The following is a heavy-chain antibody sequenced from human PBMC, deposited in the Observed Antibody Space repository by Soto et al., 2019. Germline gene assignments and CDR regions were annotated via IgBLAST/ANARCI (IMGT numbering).Heavy chain of an antibody. J-gene: IGHJ4*02. CDR2: IKDGGVT. D-gene: IGHD5-12*01. Sequence: QVHLQQWGAGLLKPSETLSLTCAVNGGSLTGYYWSWIRQPPGKGLEWIGEIKDGGVTNYSPSLKGRDTVTTDSSKNQFSLKLNSVHAAHTAVSYWSRGQEGIVATHWDQGTLVTVSS. CDR3: SRGQEGIVATH. V-gene: IGHV4-34*01. CDR1: GGSLTGYY.